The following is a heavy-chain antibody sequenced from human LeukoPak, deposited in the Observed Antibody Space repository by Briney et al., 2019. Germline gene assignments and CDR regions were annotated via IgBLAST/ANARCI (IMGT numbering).Heavy chain of an antibody. J-gene: IGHJ6*02. Sequence: SGTLSLTCTVSGGSISSYYWSGIRQPPGKGLEWIGYIYDSGSTNYNPSLKSRVTISVDTSKNQFSLKLSSVTAADTAVYYCARGGPGDFWSGYYYYYGMDVWGQGTTVTVSS. D-gene: IGHD3-3*01. CDR3: ARGGPGDFWSGYYYYYGMDV. V-gene: IGHV4-59*01. CDR2: IYDSGST. CDR1: GGSISSYY.